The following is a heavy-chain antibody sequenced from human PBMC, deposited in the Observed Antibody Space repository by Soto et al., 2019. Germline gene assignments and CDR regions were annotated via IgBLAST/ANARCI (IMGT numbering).Heavy chain of an antibody. CDR2: IYYSGST. CDR1: GGSISSYY. J-gene: IGHJ4*02. CDR3: ARDRSDINGGFDY. V-gene: IGHV4-59*01. D-gene: IGHD2-15*01. Sequence: PSETLSLTCTVSGGSISSYYWSWIRQPPGKGLEWTGYIYYSGSTNYNPSLKSRVTISVDTSKNQFSLKLSSVTAADTAVYYCARDRSDINGGFDYWGQGTLVTVSS.